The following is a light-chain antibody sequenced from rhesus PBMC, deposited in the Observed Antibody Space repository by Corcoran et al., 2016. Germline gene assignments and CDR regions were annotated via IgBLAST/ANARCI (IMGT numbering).Light chain of an antibody. V-gene: IGKV1-32*05. CDR2: NAN. Sequence: DNQMTQSPSSLSASVGDRVTITCRASQGISSYLNWYQQKPGKAPKLLIYNANRLESGVPSRFSGSGNGTEFTLTISSLQPEDCATYFCQQYNTLPRTFGQGTKVEVK. CDR3: QQYNTLPRT. CDR1: QGISSY. J-gene: IGKJ1*01.